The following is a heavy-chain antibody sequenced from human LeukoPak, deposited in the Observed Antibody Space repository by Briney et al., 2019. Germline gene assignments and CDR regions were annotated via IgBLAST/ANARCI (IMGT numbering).Heavy chain of an antibody. CDR2: IYGGGST. CDR1: GFTVSSNY. Sequence: PGGSLRLSCAASGFTVSSNYMSWVRQAPGKGLEWVSIIYGGGSTYYADSVKGRFTISRDNSRNTVYLQMNSLRADDTAVYYCAREYGQSNYYFGSWGQGTLVTVSS. J-gene: IGHJ4*02. V-gene: IGHV3-66*02. D-gene: IGHD6-6*01. CDR3: AREYGQSNYYFGS.